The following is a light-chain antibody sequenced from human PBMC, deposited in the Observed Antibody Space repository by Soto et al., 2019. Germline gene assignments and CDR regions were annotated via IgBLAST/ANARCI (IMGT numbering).Light chain of an antibody. J-gene: IGKJ1*01. CDR2: GAS. CDR1: QSVRSN. V-gene: IGKV3-15*01. Sequence: EIVMTQSPATLSSRPGERATLSSRASQSVRSNLAWYQQKPGQAPRLLIYGASTRATGIPARFSGSGSGTEFTLSIGSLQSEDFAVYYCQQYNDWPPTFGQGTKVDIK. CDR3: QQYNDWPPT.